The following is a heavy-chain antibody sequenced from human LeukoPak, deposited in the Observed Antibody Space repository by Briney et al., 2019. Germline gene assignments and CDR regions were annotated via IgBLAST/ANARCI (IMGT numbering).Heavy chain of an antibody. Sequence: GGSLRLSCAASGFTFSSYSMNWVRQAPGKGLEWVSAISGSGGSTYYADSVKGRFTISRDNSKNTLYLQMNSLRAEDTAVYYCAKDRGSIAVAGIDYWGQGTLVTVSS. J-gene: IGHJ4*02. CDR3: AKDRGSIAVAGIDY. D-gene: IGHD6-19*01. CDR1: GFTFSSYS. CDR2: ISGSGGST. V-gene: IGHV3-23*01.